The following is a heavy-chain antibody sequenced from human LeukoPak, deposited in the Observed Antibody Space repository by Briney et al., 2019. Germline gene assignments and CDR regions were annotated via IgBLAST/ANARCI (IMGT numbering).Heavy chain of an antibody. J-gene: IGHJ3*02. CDR1: GFTVSSNY. CDR2: IYSGGST. D-gene: IGHD4-23*01. CDR3: ASTVVTPYGAFDI. V-gene: IGHV3-53*01. Sequence: GGSLRLSCAASGFTVSSNYMSWVRQAPGKGLEWVSVIYSGGSTYYADSVKGRFTISRDNSKNTLYLKMNSLRAEDTAVYYCASTVVTPYGAFDIWGQGTMVTVSS.